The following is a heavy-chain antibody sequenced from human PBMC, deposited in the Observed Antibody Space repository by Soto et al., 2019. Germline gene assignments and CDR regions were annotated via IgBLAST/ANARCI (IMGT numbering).Heavy chain of an antibody. Sequence: QVQLVQSGAEVKKPGSSVKVSCKASGGTFSSYTISWVRQAPGQGLEWMGRIIPILGIANYAQKFQGRVTITADKSTSTAHMELSSLRSEDTAVYYCASTVGATIGHYYGMDVWGQGTTVTVSS. CDR3: ASTVGATIGHYYGMDV. D-gene: IGHD1-26*01. CDR2: IIPILGIA. J-gene: IGHJ6*02. V-gene: IGHV1-69*02. CDR1: GGTFSSYT.